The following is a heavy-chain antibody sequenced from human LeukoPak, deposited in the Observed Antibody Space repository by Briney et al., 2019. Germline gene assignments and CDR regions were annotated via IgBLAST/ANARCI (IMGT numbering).Heavy chain of an antibody. D-gene: IGHD1-20*01. CDR1: GFTFSDYY. CDR2: ISSSGSTI. J-gene: IGHJ4*02. CDR3: GRSDNWNIWSYFDY. V-gene: IGHV3-11*01. Sequence: VGSLRLSCAASGFTFSDYYMSWIRQAPGKGLERGSYISSSGSTIYYADSVKGRFTISRDNAKNSLYLQMNSLRGEDKGVYYCGRSDNWNIWSYFDYWGQGTVVSVSS.